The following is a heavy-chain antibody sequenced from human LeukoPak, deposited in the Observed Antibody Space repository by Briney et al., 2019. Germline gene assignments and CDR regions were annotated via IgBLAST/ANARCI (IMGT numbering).Heavy chain of an antibody. CDR1: GGSFSGYY. CDR2: INHSGSA. V-gene: IGHV4-34*01. CDR3: ARDRSDDPFDY. D-gene: IGHD3-3*01. Sequence: SETLSLTCAVYGGSFSGYYWSWIRQPPGKGLEWIGEINHSGSANYNPSLKSRVTISVDTSKNQFSLKLSSVTAADTAVYYCARDRSDDPFDYWGQGTLVTVSS. J-gene: IGHJ4*02.